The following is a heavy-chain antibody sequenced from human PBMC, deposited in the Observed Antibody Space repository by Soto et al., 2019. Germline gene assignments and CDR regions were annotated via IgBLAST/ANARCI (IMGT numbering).Heavy chain of an antibody. CDR1: GFTFSSYA. Sequence: PGGSLRLSCAASGFTFSSYAMHWVRQAPGKGLEWVAVISYDGSNKYYADSVKGRFTISRDNSKNTLYLQMNSLRAEDTAVYYCARVSSGDSSGYSYYYYYGMDVWGQGTTVTVS. CDR3: ARVSSGDSSGYSYYYYYGMDV. D-gene: IGHD3-22*01. J-gene: IGHJ6*02. CDR2: ISYDGSNK. V-gene: IGHV3-30-3*01.